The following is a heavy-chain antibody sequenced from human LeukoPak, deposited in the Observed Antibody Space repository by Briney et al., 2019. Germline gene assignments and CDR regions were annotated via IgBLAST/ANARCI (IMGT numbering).Heavy chain of an antibody. CDR2: IYGSGIT. V-gene: IGHV4-4*07. Sequence: SETLSLTCTVSGGSIISNYWSWIRKSAGTGLEWIGRIYGSGITDYNPSLKSRVTMSLDTSRKQFSLRLTSVTAADTAVYYCARLKFYDSTGYSPGYYMDVWGKGTTVSVFS. CDR1: GGSIISNY. CDR3: ARLKFYDSTGYSPGYYMDV. J-gene: IGHJ6*03. D-gene: IGHD3-22*01.